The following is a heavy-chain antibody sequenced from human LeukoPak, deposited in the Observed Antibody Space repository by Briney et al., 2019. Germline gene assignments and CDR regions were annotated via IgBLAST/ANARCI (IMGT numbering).Heavy chain of an antibody. Sequence: NPSETLSLTCTVSGGSISSGGYYWSWIPQHPGKGLEGIGYIYYSGSTYYNPSLKSRVTISVDTSTNQFSLKLSSVTAADTAVYYCAREAQSVGATRFDPWGQGTLVTVSS. CDR1: GGSISSGGYY. J-gene: IGHJ5*02. V-gene: IGHV4-31*03. CDR3: AREAQSVGATRFDP. D-gene: IGHD1-26*01. CDR2: IYYSGST.